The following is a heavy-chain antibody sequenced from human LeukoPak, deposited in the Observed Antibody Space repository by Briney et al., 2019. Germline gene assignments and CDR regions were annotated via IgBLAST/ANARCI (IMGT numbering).Heavy chain of an antibody. D-gene: IGHD5-24*01. CDR2: IKKDGGET. CDR1: GFTFSNYW. V-gene: IGHV3-7*01. CDR3: ARDMGWQQFDQ. J-gene: IGHJ4*02. Sequence: GGSLRLSCVASGFTFSNYWMTWVRQDPGKGLERVANIKKDGGETYYMESVKGRFTISRDNARNSLYLQMNSLTVEDTAVYYCARDMGWQQFDQWGQGTLVTVSS.